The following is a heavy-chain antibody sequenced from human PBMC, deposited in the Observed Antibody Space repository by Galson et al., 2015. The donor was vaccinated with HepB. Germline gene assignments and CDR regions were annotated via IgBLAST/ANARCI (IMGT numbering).Heavy chain of an antibody. CDR2: IHRGGST. V-gene: IGHV3-53*01. Sequence: SLRLSCAASGLTVSSNYVSWVRQAPGKGLEWVSVIHRGGSTYYADSVKGRFTISRDYSKNTLYLQMNSLRAEDTAVYYCATYYSSDYWGQGTLVTVSS. CDR3: ATYYSSDY. D-gene: IGHD4-11*01. CDR1: GLTVSSNY. J-gene: IGHJ4*02.